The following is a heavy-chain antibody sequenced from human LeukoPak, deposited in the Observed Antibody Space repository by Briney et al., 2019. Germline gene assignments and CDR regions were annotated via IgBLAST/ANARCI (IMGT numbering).Heavy chain of an antibody. CDR3: ARDQYDTWSRRGNFDS. CDR1: TFAFTSRA. CDR2: IKLDGSEK. V-gene: IGHV3-7*03. D-gene: IGHD3-3*01. J-gene: IGHJ4*02. Sequence: GGSLRLSCVASTFAFTSRAMSWVRQAPGKGLEWVANIKLDGSEKNYVDSVKGRFTISRDNTKNSLYLQMNSLRVEDTAVFYCARDQYDTWSRRGNFDSWGQGTLVIVSS.